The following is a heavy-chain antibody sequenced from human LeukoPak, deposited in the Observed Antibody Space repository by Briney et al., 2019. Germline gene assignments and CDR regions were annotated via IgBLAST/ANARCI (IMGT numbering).Heavy chain of an antibody. CDR2: ISSSGSLI. V-gene: IGHV3-48*03. D-gene: IGHD5-18*01. CDR1: GFTFSSYE. CDR3: AGKLRGYSPFDP. J-gene: IGHJ5*02. Sequence: GGSLRLSCAASGFTFSSYEMNWVRQTPGKGLEWVSYISSSGSLIYYADSVKGRFTISRDNVKNSLYLQMDSLRAEDTATYYCAGKLRGYSPFDPWGQGTQVIVSS.